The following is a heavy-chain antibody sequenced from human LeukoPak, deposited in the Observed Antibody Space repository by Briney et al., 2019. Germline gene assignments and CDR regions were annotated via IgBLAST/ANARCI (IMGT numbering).Heavy chain of an antibody. CDR3: ARERNLYYYGSGSL. V-gene: IGHV4-34*01. CDR1: GGSFSGYY. J-gene: IGHJ4*02. D-gene: IGHD3-10*01. CDR2: INHSGST. Sequence: PSETLSLTCAVYGGSFSGYYWSWIRQPPGKGLEWIGEINHSGSTNYNPSLKSRVTISVDTSKNQFSLKLSSVTAADTAVYYCARERNLYYYGSGSLWGPGTLVTVSS.